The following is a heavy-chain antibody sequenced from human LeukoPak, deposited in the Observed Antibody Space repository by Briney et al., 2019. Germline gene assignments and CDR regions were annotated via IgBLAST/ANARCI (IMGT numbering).Heavy chain of an antibody. J-gene: IGHJ6*03. Sequence: GSSVKVSCKASGGTFSSYAISWVRQAPGQGLEWMGRIIPIFGTANYAQKFQGRVTITTDESTSTAYMELSSLRSEDTAVYYCAREPPGGSYYPGLYYYYYMDVWGKGTTVTVSS. D-gene: IGHD1-26*01. CDR3: AREPPGGSYYPGLYYYYYMDV. CDR1: GGTFSSYA. CDR2: IIPIFGTA. V-gene: IGHV1-69*05.